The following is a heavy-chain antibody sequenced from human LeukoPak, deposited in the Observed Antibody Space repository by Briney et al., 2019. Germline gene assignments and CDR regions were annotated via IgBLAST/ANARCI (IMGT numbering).Heavy chain of an antibody. CDR3: ARGGYSYGPGFDY. CDR1: GGSISSSY. CDR2: IYYSGST. J-gene: IGHJ4*02. V-gene: IGHV4-59*01. D-gene: IGHD5-18*01. Sequence: SETLSLTCTVSGGSISSSYWSWIRQPPGKGLEWIGYIYYSGSTNYNPSLKSRVTISVDTSKNQFSLKLSSVTAADTAVYYCARGGYSYGPGFDYWGQGTLVTVSS.